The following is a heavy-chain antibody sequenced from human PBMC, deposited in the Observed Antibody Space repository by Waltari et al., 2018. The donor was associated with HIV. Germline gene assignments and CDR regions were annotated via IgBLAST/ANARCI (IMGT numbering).Heavy chain of an antibody. Sequence: QVQLVESGGGGVQPGRSLRLSCPTSGFTFSSYGMPWVRQAPGKRRGWGSIVSYGVSNKYNADSVKGRVTICRDNSKNTLYLTMNSLRAEDTAVYYCAKDGYSSSWYAYWGQGTLVTVSS. CDR2: VSYGVSNK. CDR1: GFTFSSYG. D-gene: IGHD6-13*01. V-gene: IGHV3-30*18. J-gene: IGHJ4*02. CDR3: AKDGYSSSWYAY.